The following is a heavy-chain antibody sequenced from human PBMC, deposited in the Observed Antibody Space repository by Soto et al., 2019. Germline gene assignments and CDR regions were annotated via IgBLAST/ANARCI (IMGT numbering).Heavy chain of an antibody. CDR3: GKGKGATAIDY. CDR2: ISGDGGST. Sequence: GGSLRLSCAASGFTFDDYAMHWVRQAPGKGLEWVSLISGDGGSTYYADSVKGRFTISRDNSKNSLFLQMNSLGTEGAALYCCGKGKGATAIDYWGQGTLVTVSS. V-gene: IGHV3-43*02. J-gene: IGHJ4*02. CDR1: GFTFDDYA. D-gene: IGHD2-21*02.